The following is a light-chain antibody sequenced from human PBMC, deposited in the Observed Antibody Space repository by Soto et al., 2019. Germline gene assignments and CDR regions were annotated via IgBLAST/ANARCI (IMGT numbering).Light chain of an antibody. CDR1: QSVSNNY. CDR2: GAS. Sequence: EIVLTQSPATLSPSPGERATLSCRASQSVSNNYLAWYQQKPGQAPRLLIYGASNRASGIPDRFSGSGSGTDFTLTISRLEPEDFAVYYCQQYGSSGTFGQGTKVDI. V-gene: IGKV3-20*01. CDR3: QQYGSSGT. J-gene: IGKJ1*01.